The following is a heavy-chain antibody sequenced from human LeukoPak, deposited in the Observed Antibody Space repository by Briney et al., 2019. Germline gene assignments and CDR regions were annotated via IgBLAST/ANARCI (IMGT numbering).Heavy chain of an antibody. CDR1: GYSFTSYW. D-gene: IGHD1-26*01. J-gene: IGHJ4*02. V-gene: IGHV5-51*01. CDR3: ARHGPLVGATYYFDY. CDR2: IYPGDSDT. Sequence: AESLKIFCKGSGYSFTSYWIGWVRQMPGKGLEWMGIIYPGDSDTRYSPSFQGQVTISADKSISTAYLQWSSLKASDTAMYYCARHGPLVGATYYFDYWGQGTLVTVSS.